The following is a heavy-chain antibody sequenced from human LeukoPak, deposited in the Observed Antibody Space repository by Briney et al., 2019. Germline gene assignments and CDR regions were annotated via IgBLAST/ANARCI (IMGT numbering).Heavy chain of an antibody. CDR1: GFTFSSYG. CDR3: AKDTTRSGWPFTDFYYGLDV. Sequence: TGGSLRLSCAASGFTFSSYGMHWVRQAPGKGLEWVVVISYDGSNKYYAGSVEGRFTISRDNSKNTLYLQMNSLRAEDTAVYYCAKDTTRSGWPFTDFYYGLDVWGQGTTVTVSS. V-gene: IGHV3-30*18. J-gene: IGHJ6*02. CDR2: ISYDGSNK. D-gene: IGHD6-19*01.